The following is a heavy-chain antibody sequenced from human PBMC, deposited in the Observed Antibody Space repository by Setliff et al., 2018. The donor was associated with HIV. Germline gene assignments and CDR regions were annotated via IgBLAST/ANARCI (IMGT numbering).Heavy chain of an antibody. CDR2: ISSGSVNI. CDR3: ARGSLRGVLALGMDV. CDR1: GFMFNIYE. J-gene: IGHJ6*02. V-gene: IGHV3-48*03. Sequence: GGSLRLSCAASGFMFNIYEMNWVRQAPGKGLEWVSYISSGSVNIFYADSVKGRFTISRDNAKNSLYLQMNSLRAEDTAIYYCARGSLRGVLALGMDVWGQGTTVTVTS. D-gene: IGHD3-10*01.